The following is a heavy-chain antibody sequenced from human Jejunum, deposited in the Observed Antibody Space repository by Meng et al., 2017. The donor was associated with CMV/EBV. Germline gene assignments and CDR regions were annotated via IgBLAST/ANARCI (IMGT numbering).Heavy chain of an antibody. CDR3: AKGVTSGSTYRAFDI. J-gene: IGHJ3*02. V-gene: IGHV3-23*03. CDR2: IYYGGGAT. Sequence: GFTFGTFAMGWVRQAPGKGLEWVSSIYYGGGATHYPDSVKGRFTISRDTSENTLYLQMSSLRVDDTALYYCAKGVTSGSTYRAFDILGQGTKVTVSS. D-gene: IGHD3-22*01. CDR1: GFTFGTFA.